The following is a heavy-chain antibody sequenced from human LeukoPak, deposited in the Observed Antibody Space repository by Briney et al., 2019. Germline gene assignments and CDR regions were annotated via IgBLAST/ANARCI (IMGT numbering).Heavy chain of an antibody. CDR3: AELGITMIGGA. CDR2: ISYDGSNK. D-gene: IGHD3-10*02. Sequence: PGGSLGLSCAASGFTFSSYAMHWVRQAPGKRLEWVAVISYDGSNKYYADSVKGRFTISRDNAKNSLYLQMNSLRAEDTAVYYCAELGITMIGGAWGKGTTVTISS. V-gene: IGHV3-30*04. J-gene: IGHJ6*04. CDR1: GFTFSSYA.